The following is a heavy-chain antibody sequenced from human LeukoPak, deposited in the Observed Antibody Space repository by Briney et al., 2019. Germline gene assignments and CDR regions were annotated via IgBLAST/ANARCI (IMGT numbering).Heavy chain of an antibody. J-gene: IGHJ4*02. V-gene: IGHV3-23*01. Sequence: GGSLRLSCAASGFTFNSYAMSWVRQAPGKGLEWVSGISGSGGITYYAESVKGRFTISRDNSKNTLYLQMNSLRAEDTAVYYCASGRQWLVLGDYWGQGTLVTVSS. CDR3: ASGRQWLVLGDY. CDR2: ISGSGGIT. D-gene: IGHD6-19*01. CDR1: GFTFNSYA.